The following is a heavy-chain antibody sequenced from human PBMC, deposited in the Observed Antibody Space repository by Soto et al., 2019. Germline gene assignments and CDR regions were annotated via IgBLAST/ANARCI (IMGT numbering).Heavy chain of an antibody. V-gene: IGHV3-7*01. CDR3: AREERYCSGGSCYSFSDYYYYMDV. J-gene: IGHJ6*03. CDR2: IKQDGSEK. Sequence: ANIKQDGSEKYYVDSVKGRFTISRDNAKNSLYLQMNSLRAEDTAVYYCAREERYCSGGSCYSFSDYYYYMDVWGKGTTVTVSS. D-gene: IGHD2-15*01.